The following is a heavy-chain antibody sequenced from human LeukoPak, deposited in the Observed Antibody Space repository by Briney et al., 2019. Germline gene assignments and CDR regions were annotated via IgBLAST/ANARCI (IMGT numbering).Heavy chain of an antibody. D-gene: IGHD6-6*01. J-gene: IGHJ4*02. CDR2: IWYDGSNK. Sequence: PGGSLRLSCAASGFTFRSYGMHWVRQAPGKGLEWVAVIWYDGSNKYCADPVKGRFTISRDNSKNTLYLEMSSLRAEDTAVYYCARVGSSSSLGFDYWGQGTLVTVSS. V-gene: IGHV3-33*01. CDR1: GFTFRSYG. CDR3: ARVGSSSSLGFDY.